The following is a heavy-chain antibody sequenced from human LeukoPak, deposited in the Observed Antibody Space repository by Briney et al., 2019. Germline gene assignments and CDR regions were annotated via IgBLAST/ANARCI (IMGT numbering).Heavy chain of an antibody. CDR3: ARAAAGRAYYHYGMDV. D-gene: IGHD6-13*01. Sequence: GGSLRLSCAAFGYTVRSDDMNWVRQAPGKGLEWVSILDSDGSPSYADSVKGRFTISRDNSKNTLDLQMNSLRAEDTAVYYCARAAAGRAYYHYGMDVWGQGTTVTVSS. V-gene: IGHV3-53*01. CDR1: GYTVRSDD. J-gene: IGHJ6*02. CDR2: LDSDGSP.